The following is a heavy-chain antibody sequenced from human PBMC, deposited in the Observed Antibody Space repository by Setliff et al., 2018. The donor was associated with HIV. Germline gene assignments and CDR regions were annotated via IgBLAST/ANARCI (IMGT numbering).Heavy chain of an antibody. V-gene: IGHV4-39*01. D-gene: IGHD3-3*01. Sequence: SETLSLTCTVSGVSVSGTAYYWAWIRQPPGRGLEWIGNIYYTGNTNYNSSLKSRISMSMVASKKQISLKLSAVSAADTAVYYCARQQGDSRGFYPHFDYLGQGRLVTVSS. CDR3: ARQQGDSRGFYPHFDY. CDR1: GVSVSGTAYY. CDR2: IYYTGNT. J-gene: IGHJ4*02.